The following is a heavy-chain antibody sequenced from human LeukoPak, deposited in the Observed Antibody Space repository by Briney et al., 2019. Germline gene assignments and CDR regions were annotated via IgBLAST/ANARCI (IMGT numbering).Heavy chain of an antibody. Sequence: PGGSLRLSCAASGFTFSSYEMNWVRQAPGKGLEWVSYISSSGSTIYYAGSVKGRFTISRDNAKNSLYLQMNSLRAEDTAVYYCARVPSNYYYYYMDVWGKGTTVTISS. J-gene: IGHJ6*03. D-gene: IGHD3-3*02. CDR3: ARVPSNYYYYYMDV. CDR2: ISSSGSTI. CDR1: GFTFSSYE. V-gene: IGHV3-48*03.